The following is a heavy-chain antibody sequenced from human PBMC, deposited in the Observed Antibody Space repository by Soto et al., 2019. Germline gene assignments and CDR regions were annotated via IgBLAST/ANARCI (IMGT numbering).Heavy chain of an antibody. V-gene: IGHV3-30*18. CDR2: ISSDGSNT. J-gene: IGHJ4*02. CDR3: AKSAITAMVTALFDY. CDR1: GFTFKNYG. Sequence: GGSLRLSCAASGFTFKNYGMHWVRQAPGKGLEWVAVISSDGSNTYYADSVEGRFTISRDHSKNTLYLQMNSLRAEDTAVYYCAKSAITAMVTALFDYWGQGTLVTVSS. D-gene: IGHD5-18*01.